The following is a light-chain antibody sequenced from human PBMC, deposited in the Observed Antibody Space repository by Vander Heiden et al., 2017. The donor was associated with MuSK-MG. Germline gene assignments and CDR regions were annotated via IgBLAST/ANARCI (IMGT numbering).Light chain of an antibody. J-gene: IGKJ2*01. CDR2: DAS. V-gene: IGKV3-11*01. CDR1: QSVSSY. Sequence: EIVLTQSPATLSLSPGERATLSCRASQSVSSYLAWYQQKPGQAPRLLIYDASNRATGIQARFSGSGYGTDFTLTISSLVPEDFAVYYCQQRSNGPRMYTFGQGTKLELK. CDR3: QQRSNGPRMYT.